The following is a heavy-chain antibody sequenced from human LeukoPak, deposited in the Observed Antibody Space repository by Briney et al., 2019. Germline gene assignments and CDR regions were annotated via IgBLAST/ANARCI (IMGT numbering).Heavy chain of an antibody. V-gene: IGHV4-61*02. J-gene: IGHJ4*02. Sequence: SETLSLTCTVSGGSISSSSYYWGWIRQPAGKGLEWIGRIYTSGSTNYNPSLKSRVTISVDTSKNQFSLKLSSVTAADTAVYYCARDIGDYDYVWGSYRPYYFDYWGQGTLVTVSS. CDR1: GGSISSSSYY. CDR3: ARDIGDYDYVWGSYRPYYFDY. CDR2: IYTSGST. D-gene: IGHD3-16*02.